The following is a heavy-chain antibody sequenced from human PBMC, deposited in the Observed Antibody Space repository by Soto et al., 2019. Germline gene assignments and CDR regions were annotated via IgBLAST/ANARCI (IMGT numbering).Heavy chain of an antibody. D-gene: IGHD3-16*01. Sequence: QVQLVESGGGVVQPGTSLRLSCAASGFPFNNYAMHWVRQRPGKGLDWVAVISYDGSNSYYSDSVKGRFTVSRDRSKNTLSLPMISLRVEDTAVYYWAKGILSATFAPYAMDVWGQGTTVTVSS. V-gene: IGHV3-30*18. CDR1: GFPFNNYA. J-gene: IGHJ6*02. CDR2: ISYDGSNS. CDR3: AKGILSATFAPYAMDV.